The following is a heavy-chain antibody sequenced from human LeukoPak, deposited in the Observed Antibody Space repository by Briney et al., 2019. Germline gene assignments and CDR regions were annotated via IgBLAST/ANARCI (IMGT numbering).Heavy chain of an antibody. CDR2: IYHSGST. V-gene: IGHV4-34*01. CDR3: ARGHDLWSGYMG. Sequence: SETLSLTCAVYGGSFSGYSWNWIRQPPVKGLEWIGYIYHSGSTYYNPSLKSRVTISVDRSKNQFSLKLSSVTAADTAVYYCARGHDLWSGYMGWGQGTLVTVSS. J-gene: IGHJ4*02. CDR1: GGSFSGYS. D-gene: IGHD3-3*01.